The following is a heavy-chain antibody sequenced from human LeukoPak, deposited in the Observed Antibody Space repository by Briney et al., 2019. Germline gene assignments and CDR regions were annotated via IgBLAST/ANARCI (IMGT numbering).Heavy chain of an antibody. D-gene: IGHD3-9*01. CDR3: ARPLTISRKRGMDV. J-gene: IGHJ6*02. Sequence: PSETLSLTCTVSVGSINIFYGNCIRRPPGEGLECGGAVYHSGSTNYIPALKSRVTISVDTSKNQFSLKLTSVTAADTAVYYCARPLTISRKRGMDVWGQGTTVTVSS. CDR2: VYHSGST. CDR1: VGSINIFY. V-gene: IGHV4-59*01.